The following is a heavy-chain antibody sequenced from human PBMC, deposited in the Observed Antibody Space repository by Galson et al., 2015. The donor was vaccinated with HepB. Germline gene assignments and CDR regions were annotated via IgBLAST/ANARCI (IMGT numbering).Heavy chain of an antibody. V-gene: IGHV5-10-1*01. CDR2: IDPTDSYT. CDR3: ARHGRGFGELRGFDP. D-gene: IGHD3-10*01. Sequence: QSGAEVKKPGESLRISCTGSGFTFTNYWISWVRQMPGKGLEWMGRIDPTDSYTNYSPSFQGHVTISADKSITTAYLQWSSLKTSDTAIYYCARHGRGFGELRGFDPWGQGALFTISS. CDR1: GFTFTNYW. J-gene: IGHJ5*02.